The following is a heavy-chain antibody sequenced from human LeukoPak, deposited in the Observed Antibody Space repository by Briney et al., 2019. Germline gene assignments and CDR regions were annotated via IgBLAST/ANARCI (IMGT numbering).Heavy chain of an antibody. CDR2: ISSSGST. V-gene: IGHV4-61*02. Sequence: PSETLSLTCTVSGDSISSGDYYWSWLRPPAGKGLEWIGRISSSGSTNYNPSLKSRVTISVDTSKNQFSLKLSSVTAADTAVYYCARGGDSGGYSRHPFDYWGQGTLVTVSS. CDR1: GDSISSGDYY. J-gene: IGHJ4*02. D-gene: IGHD3-22*01. CDR3: ARGGDSGGYSRHPFDY.